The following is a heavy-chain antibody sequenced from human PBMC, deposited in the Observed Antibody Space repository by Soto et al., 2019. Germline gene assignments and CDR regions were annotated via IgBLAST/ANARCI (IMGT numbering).Heavy chain of an antibody. CDR2: IYYSGST. Sequence: QVQLQESGPGLVKPSETLSLTCTVSGGSINNHYWSWIRQPPGKGLEWIGYIYYSGSTSYNPSLKSRVTISVDTSKNQFSLNLTSLTAADTAIYYCARANWYSEYWGQGTLVTVSS. CDR3: ARANWYSEY. D-gene: IGHD7-27*01. J-gene: IGHJ4*02. V-gene: IGHV4-59*11. CDR1: GGSINNHY.